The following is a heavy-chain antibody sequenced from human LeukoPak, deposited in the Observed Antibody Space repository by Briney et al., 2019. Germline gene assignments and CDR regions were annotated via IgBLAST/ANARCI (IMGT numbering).Heavy chain of an antibody. CDR1: GYSFTSYW. Sequence: GESLKISCKGSGYSFTSYWIGWVRQMPGKGLEWMGIIYPGDSDTRYRPSFQGQVTISADKSISTDYLQWSGLKASDTGKYYCAIRMAAAGNDAFDIGGQGTMVTVSS. V-gene: IGHV5-51*01. J-gene: IGHJ3*02. D-gene: IGHD6-13*01. CDR2: IYPGDSDT. CDR3: AIRMAAAGNDAFDI.